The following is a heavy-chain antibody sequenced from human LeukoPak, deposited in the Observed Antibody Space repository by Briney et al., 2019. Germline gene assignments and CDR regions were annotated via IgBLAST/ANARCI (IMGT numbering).Heavy chain of an antibody. D-gene: IGHD2-8*01. CDR3: AKVSGYCTNGLCFSYY. Sequence: AGGSLRLSCAASGFTFSSSAMSWVRQAPGKGLEWVSAISGSGGSTYYYADSVKGRFTISRDNSKNTLYLQMNSLRAEDTAVYYCAKVSGYCTNGLCFSYYWGQGTLVTVSS. CDR1: GFTFSSSA. J-gene: IGHJ4*02. CDR2: ISGSGGST. V-gene: IGHV3-23*01.